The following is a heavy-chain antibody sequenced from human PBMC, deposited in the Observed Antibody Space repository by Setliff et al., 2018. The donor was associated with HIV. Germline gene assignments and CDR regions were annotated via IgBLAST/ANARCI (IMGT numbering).Heavy chain of an antibody. J-gene: IGHJ1*01. Sequence: GASVKVSCKISXYTLTELSIHWVRQAPGKGLEWMANFDPEDGETFYAQKFQGRLTMTEDTSTDTAYMELSSLRSDDTAMYYCATDPGYSSTWYSESXXHWGQGT. CDR2: FDPEDGET. CDR3: ATDPGYSSTWYSESXXH. D-gene: IGHD6-13*01. CDR1: XYTLTELS. V-gene: IGHV1-24*01.